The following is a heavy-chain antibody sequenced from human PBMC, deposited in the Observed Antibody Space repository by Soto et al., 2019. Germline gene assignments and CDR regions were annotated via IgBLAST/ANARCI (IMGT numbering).Heavy chain of an antibody. CDR2: INHSGST. J-gene: IGHJ4*02. Sequence: PSATLSLSCAVYGRSFSGYYWSWIRQPPGKGLEWIGEINHSGSTNYNPSLKSRVTISVDTSKNLFSLKLSSVTAADTAVYYCSRGSAPRYFDWRSLYYFDSWGQGTLVTVSS. D-gene: IGHD3-9*01. CDR1: GRSFSGYY. V-gene: IGHV4-34*01. CDR3: SRGSAPRYFDWRSLYYFDS.